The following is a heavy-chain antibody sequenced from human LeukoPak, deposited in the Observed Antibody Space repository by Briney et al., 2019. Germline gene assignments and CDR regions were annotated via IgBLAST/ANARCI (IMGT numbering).Heavy chain of an antibody. J-gene: IGHJ4*02. Sequence: SVKVSCKASGGTFSSYAISWVRQAPGQGLEWMGGIIPIFGTANYAQKFQGRVTITTDESTSTAYMELSSLRSEDTAVYYCASLVGYCSSTSCLDFDYWGQGTLVTVSS. CDR2: IIPIFGTA. D-gene: IGHD2-2*01. V-gene: IGHV1-69*05. CDR1: GGTFSSYA. CDR3: ASLVGYCSSTSCLDFDY.